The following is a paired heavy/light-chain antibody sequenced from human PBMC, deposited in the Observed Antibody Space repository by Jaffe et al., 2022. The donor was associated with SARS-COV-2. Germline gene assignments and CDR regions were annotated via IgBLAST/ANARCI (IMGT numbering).Heavy chain of an antibody. D-gene: IGHD3-10*01. Sequence: QVQLVESGGGVVQPGRSLRLSCAASGFTFSSYAMHWVRQAPGKGLEWVAILSYDGGNKYYADSVKGQFTISRDNSKKMLYLQMNNLRGEDTAVYYCARGMYSYGSGSPDYWGQGTLVTVSS. V-gene: IGHV3-30*04. CDR3: ARGMYSYGSGSPDY. J-gene: IGHJ4*02. CDR1: GFTFSSYA. CDR2: LSYDGGNK.
Light chain of an antibody. CDR1: SSDFGGYNY. CDR2: EVS. Sequence: QSALTQPPSASGSPGQSVTISCTGTSSDFGGYNYVSWYQQHPGKAPKLMIFEVSKRPSGVPDRFSGSKSGNTASLTVSGLQVEDEADYYCISYAGSNKWVFGGGTKLTVV. J-gene: IGLJ3*02. V-gene: IGLV2-8*01. CDR3: ISYAGSNKWV.